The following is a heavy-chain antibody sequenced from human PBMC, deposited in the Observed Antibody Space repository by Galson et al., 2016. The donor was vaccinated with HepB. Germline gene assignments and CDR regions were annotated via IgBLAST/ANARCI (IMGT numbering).Heavy chain of an antibody. Sequence: SLRLSCAASGFTFSSFAMSWVRQAPGKGLEWVAAISGSASRTYSAGSVKGRFTISRDNSKNTLYLLMNSLRAEDTAIYYCGKDQRYMESSGWYDFDFWGQGTLVIVAS. J-gene: IGHJ4*02. CDR1: GFTFSSFA. CDR2: ISGSASRT. D-gene: IGHD6-19*01. V-gene: IGHV3-23*01. CDR3: GKDQRYMESSGWYDFDF.